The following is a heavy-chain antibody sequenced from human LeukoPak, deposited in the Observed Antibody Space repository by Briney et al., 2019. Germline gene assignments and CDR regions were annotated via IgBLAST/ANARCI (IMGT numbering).Heavy chain of an antibody. CDR1: GFIFTSYP. J-gene: IGHJ4*02. V-gene: IGHV1-3*04. CDR2: INTGNGNT. Sequence: ASVKVSCKASGFIFTSYPIHWVRPAPGQRLEWMGWINTGNGNTKYSQKFEGRVTVTRDTSATAAYVELSSLRSEDTAVYYCARDRAMADYWGQGTLVTVSS. D-gene: IGHD5-18*01. CDR3: ARDRAMADY.